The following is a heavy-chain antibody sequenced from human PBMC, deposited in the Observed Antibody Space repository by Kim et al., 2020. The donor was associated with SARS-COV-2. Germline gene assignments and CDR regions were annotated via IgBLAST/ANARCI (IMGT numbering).Heavy chain of an antibody. CDR1: GFTFSSYA. Sequence: GGSLRLSCAASGFTFSSYAMSWVRQAPGKGLEWVSGMSGSGSATYYADSVKGRFIISRDNSKNTLYLQMNSLRTEDTAVYYCAKDGSRAFISVTFDIWGQGTMVTVSS. J-gene: IGHJ3*02. CDR3: AKDGSRAFISVTFDI. CDR2: MSGSGSAT. V-gene: IGHV3-23*01. D-gene: IGHD2-2*03.